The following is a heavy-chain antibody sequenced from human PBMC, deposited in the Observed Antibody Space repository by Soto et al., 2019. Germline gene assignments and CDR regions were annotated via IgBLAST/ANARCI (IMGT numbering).Heavy chain of an antibody. CDR1: RGSRTNYS. CDR2: IHSSGIT. V-gene: IGHV4-59*13. Sequence: SETLALTCSVFRGSRTNYSRVCIRQPPGKGPEWIAYIHSSGITNYNPSLGSRVAISVDSSKNQCSLKLASMTAADTGIYYCARVLTWDGCSFDYWGQGALVTXS. J-gene: IGHJ4*02. CDR3: ARVLTWDGCSFDY. D-gene: IGHD7-27*01.